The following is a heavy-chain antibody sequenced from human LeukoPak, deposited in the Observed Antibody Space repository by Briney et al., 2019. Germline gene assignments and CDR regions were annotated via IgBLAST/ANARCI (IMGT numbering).Heavy chain of an antibody. CDR3: ARHQARQYFDY. V-gene: IGHV4-39*01. Sequence: PSETLSLTCTVSGGSITSDYYWAWIRQSTGQGLEWIGSTYYSGRNYYNPSLQSRVTIPVDTSKNQLALNLSSVTAADTAVYYCARHQARQYFDYWGQGISVAVSS. J-gene: IGHJ4*02. CDR2: TYYSGRN. CDR1: GGSITSDYY.